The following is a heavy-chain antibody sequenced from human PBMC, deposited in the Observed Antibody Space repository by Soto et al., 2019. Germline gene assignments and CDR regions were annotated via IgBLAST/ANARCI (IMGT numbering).Heavy chain of an antibody. CDR3: ARSAPMDAGDKYYYDF. CDR2: IIPFFGTA. CDR1: GGTFSTFG. D-gene: IGHD3-16*01. J-gene: IGHJ4*02. V-gene: IGHV1-69*13. Sequence: ASVKVSCKASGGTFSTFGISWVRQAPGRGLEWMGGIIPFFGTAKYSQKFEDRISITADESTNTVYMDLRSLTSEDTAIYYCARSAPMDAGDKYYYDFWGQGALVTVSS.